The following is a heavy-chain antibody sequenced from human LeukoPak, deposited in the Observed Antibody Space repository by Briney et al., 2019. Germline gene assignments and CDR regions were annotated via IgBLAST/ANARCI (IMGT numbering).Heavy chain of an antibody. J-gene: IGHJ4*02. D-gene: IGHD1-1*01. Sequence: PSETLSLTCTVSGGSVSGRYWSWIRQPPGKGLEWIGYIFYTVKTKYNPSLGSRVTISVDTSKNQFSLKLTSVTAADTAMYYCATTTDDGHRDYWGQGTLVTVSS. CDR2: IFYTVKT. CDR3: ATTTDDGHRDY. V-gene: IGHV4-59*02. CDR1: GGSVSGRY.